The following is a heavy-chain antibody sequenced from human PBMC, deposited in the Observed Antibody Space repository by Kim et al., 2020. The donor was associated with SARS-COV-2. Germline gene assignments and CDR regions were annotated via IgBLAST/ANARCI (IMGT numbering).Heavy chain of an antibody. Sequence: GGSLRLSCAASGFIFSSYGMHWVRQAPGKGLEWVAVIWYDGSNKYYADSVKGRFTISRDNSKNTLYLQMNSLRAEDTAVYYCARDRPGRADDGYPSGYFDYWGQGTLVTVSS. J-gene: IGHJ4*02. CDR3: ARDRPGRADDGYPSGYFDY. D-gene: IGHD5-18*01. CDR1: GFIFSSYG. V-gene: IGHV3-33*01. CDR2: IWYDGSNK.